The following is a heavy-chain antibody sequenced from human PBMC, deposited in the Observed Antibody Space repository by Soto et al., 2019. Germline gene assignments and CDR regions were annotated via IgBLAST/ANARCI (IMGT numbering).Heavy chain of an antibody. CDR1: GFTFSSYS. Sequence: GESLKISCAASGFTFSSYSMNWVRQAPGKGLEWVSYISSSSSTIYYADSVKGRFTISRDNAKNSLYLQMNSLRAEDTAVYYCARSRYCSSTGCYVPEIAVAGTVYFDYWGQGTLVTVSS. V-gene: IGHV3-48*01. J-gene: IGHJ4*02. CDR2: ISSSSSTI. D-gene: IGHD2-2*01. CDR3: ARSRYCSSTGCYVPEIAVAGTVYFDY.